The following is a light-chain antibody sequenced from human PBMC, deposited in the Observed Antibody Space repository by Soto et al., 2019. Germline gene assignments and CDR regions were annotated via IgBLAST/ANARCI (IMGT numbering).Light chain of an antibody. CDR2: ADN. Sequence: QSVLTQPPSASGTPGQRVTISCSGSSSNIGSNTVNWYQHLPGTAPKLLIYADNNRPSGVPDRFSASKSGTSASLAITGLQAEDEGDYYCQSYDNGLSVYVFGTGTKLTVL. V-gene: IGLV1-40*01. CDR1: SSNIGSNT. J-gene: IGLJ1*01. CDR3: QSYDNGLSVYV.